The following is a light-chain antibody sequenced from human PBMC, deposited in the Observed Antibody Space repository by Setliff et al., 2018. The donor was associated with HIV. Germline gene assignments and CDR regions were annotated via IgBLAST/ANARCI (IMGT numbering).Light chain of an antibody. CDR1: TSNIGAGYD. Sequence: QSALTQPPSVSGAPGQRVTISCTGSTSNIGAGYDVHWYQQPPGTAPKVLIYGNTNRPSGVPDRFSGYKSGTSASLAITGLQAEDEADYYCQSYDSSLSGSVFGRGTKVTVL. V-gene: IGLV1-40*01. CDR3: QSYDSSLSGSV. CDR2: GNT. J-gene: IGLJ1*01.